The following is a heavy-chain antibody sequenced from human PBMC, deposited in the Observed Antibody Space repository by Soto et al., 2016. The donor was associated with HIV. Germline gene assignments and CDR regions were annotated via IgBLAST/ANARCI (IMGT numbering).Heavy chain of an antibody. Sequence: EVHLLESGGGLVQPGESLRLSCTTSGFTFSRNTMTWVRQAPGKGLEWVSSITDGVGSALYADSVKGRFTISRDNSKNTVYLQLNSLRADDTAFYYCAKVHGENCWGLGTLVTVSS. V-gene: IGHV3-23*01. D-gene: IGHD4-17*01. CDR2: ITDGVGSA. J-gene: IGHJ4*02. CDR1: GFTFSRNT. CDR3: AKVHGENC.